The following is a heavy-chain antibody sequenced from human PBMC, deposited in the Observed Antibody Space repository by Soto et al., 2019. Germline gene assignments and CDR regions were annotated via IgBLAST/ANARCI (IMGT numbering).Heavy chain of an antibody. CDR1: GFTFRSYG. J-gene: IGHJ4*02. CDR2: ISANGGRT. V-gene: IGHV3-23*01. Sequence: EVQLLESGGRFVQPGGSLRLSCAASGFTFRSYGMSWVRQAPGKGLECISAISANGGRTDYADSVKGRFTISRDNSKNTLFLQMNTLTAEDTAVYYCAKRELDDKWGQGTLVTVS. D-gene: IGHD3-3*02. CDR3: AKRELDDK.